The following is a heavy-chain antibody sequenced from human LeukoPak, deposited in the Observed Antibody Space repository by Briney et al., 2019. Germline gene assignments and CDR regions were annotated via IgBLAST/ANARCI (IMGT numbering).Heavy chain of an antibody. J-gene: IGHJ4*02. D-gene: IGHD2-15*01. V-gene: IGHV3-72*01. CDR2: TRNKANSYTT. CDR3: VRRAASGHLDY. CDR1: GFTFSSYW. Sequence: GGSLRLSCAASGFTFSSYWMHWVRQAPGKGLEWVGRTRNKANSYTTEYAASVRDRFTMSRDDSKNSLWLQMNSLKTDDTAVYYCVRRAASGHLDYWGQGTLVTVSS.